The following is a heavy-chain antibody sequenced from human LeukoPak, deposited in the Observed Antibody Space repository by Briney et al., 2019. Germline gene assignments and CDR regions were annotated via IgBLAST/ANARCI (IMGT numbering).Heavy chain of an antibody. CDR3: ARVVTGTTYLRLYYFDS. J-gene: IGHJ4*02. V-gene: IGHV3-53*01. Sequence: GWSLRLSCAASGFTLSSNYMSWVRQTPGKGLEWVSFIYSDGSTYYADSVKGRFTISRDTSKNTLYLQMNSLRAEDTAVYFCARVVTGTTYLRLYYFDSWGQGTLVTVSS. CDR2: IYSDGST. D-gene: IGHD1-1*01. CDR1: GFTLSSNY.